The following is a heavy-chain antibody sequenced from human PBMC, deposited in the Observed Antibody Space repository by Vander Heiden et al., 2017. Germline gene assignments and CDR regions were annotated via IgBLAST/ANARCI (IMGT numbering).Heavy chain of an antibody. Sequence: EVQLVESGGGLVQPGGSLRLSCAASGFTLSSYSMNWVRQAPGKGLEWVSYISTGSSSIHYADSVKGRFTISRDNAKNSLYLQMNSLRDEDTAVYFCTRDRPNTPGAYEFHIWGHGTMVTVSS. CDR3: TRDRPNTPGAYEFHI. CDR2: ISTGSSSI. CDR1: GFTLSSYS. J-gene: IGHJ3*02. D-gene: IGHD3-22*01. V-gene: IGHV3-48*02.